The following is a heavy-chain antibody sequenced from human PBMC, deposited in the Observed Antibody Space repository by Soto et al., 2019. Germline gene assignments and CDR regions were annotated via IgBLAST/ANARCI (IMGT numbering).Heavy chain of an antibody. CDR1: GYTFTSYG. J-gene: IGHJ3*02. Sequence: ASVKVSCKASGYTFTSYGISWVRQAPGQGLEWMGWISAYNGNTNYAQKLQGRVTMTTDTSTSTAYMELRSLRSDDTAVYYCVRPMNNCSSTSCYSSDAFDIWGQGTMVTVSS. CDR2: ISAYNGNT. CDR3: VRPMNNCSSTSCYSSDAFDI. D-gene: IGHD2-2*01. V-gene: IGHV1-18*01.